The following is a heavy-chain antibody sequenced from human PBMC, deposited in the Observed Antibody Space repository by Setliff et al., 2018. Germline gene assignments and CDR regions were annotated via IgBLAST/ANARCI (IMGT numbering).Heavy chain of an antibody. J-gene: IGHJ4*02. D-gene: IGHD3-3*01. Sequence: SVKVSCKASGGTSGGTFTYFGISWVRQTPGQGLEWVGGLTPLFDTTNYAQTFQGRVTITVDESMTTGYMELSSLKSEDTAVYFCARGSRDGLYDFWGQGTLVTVSS. V-gene: IGHV1-69*13. CDR3: ARGSRDGLYDF. CDR2: LTPLFDTT. CDR1: GGTSGGTFTYFG.